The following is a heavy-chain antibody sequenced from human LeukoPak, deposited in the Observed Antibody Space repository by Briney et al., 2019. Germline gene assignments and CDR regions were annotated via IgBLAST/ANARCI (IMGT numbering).Heavy chain of an antibody. Sequence: PGGSLSHSCSASGFTVSSNYMIGVRQPPGKGREWCSVIYSWGSTYYADSVEGRFTISRHNSKNTLSLQMNSLRAEDTAVYYCARDNEKHYYYYGMDVWGQGTTLTVSS. J-gene: IGHJ6*02. V-gene: IGHV3-66*03. CDR1: GFTVSSNY. CDR3: ARDNEKHYYYYGMDV. D-gene: IGHD1-1*01. CDR2: IYSWGST.